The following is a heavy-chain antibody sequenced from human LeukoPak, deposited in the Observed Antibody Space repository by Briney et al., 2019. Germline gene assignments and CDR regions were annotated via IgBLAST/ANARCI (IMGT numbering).Heavy chain of an antibody. Sequence: PSETLSLTCTVSGGSISRSGYYWSWIRQHPGKGLEWIGYIYYSGSTYYNPSLKSRVTISVDTSKNQFSLKLSSVTAADTAVYYCARDLRSSSSSGINYYGMDVWGQGTTVTVSS. D-gene: IGHD6-6*01. V-gene: IGHV4-31*03. CDR3: ARDLRSSSSSGINYYGMDV. CDR2: IYYSGST. CDR1: GGSISRSGYY. J-gene: IGHJ6*02.